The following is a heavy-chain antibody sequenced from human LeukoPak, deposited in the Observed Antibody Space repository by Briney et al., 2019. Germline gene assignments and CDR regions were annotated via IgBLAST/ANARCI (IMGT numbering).Heavy chain of an antibody. CDR1: GDSVSSNSAA. V-gene: IGHV6-1*01. CDR3: AREKGYSSGWYARYYMDV. CDR2: TYYRSKWYN. D-gene: IGHD6-19*01. J-gene: IGHJ6*03. Sequence: SQTLSLTCAISGDSVSSNSAAWNWIRQSPSRGLEWLGRTYYRSKWYNDYAVSVKSRITIDPDTSKNQFSLQLNSVTPEDTAVYYCAREKGYSSGWYARYYMDVWGKGTTVTVSS.